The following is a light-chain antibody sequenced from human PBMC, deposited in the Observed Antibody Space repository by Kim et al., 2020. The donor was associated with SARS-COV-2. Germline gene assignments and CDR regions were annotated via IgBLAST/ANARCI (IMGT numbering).Light chain of an antibody. V-gene: IGLV2-11*03. CDR3: CSYAGSYIHWV. CDR2: EVT. Sequence: SVAISCTGTSSDVGGYDYVSWYQQQPGRAPKRIIYEVTKRPSGVPDRFSGSKSGNTASLTISGLQAEDEADYYCCSYAGSYIHWVFGGGTKLTVL. J-gene: IGLJ3*02. CDR1: SSDVGGYDY.